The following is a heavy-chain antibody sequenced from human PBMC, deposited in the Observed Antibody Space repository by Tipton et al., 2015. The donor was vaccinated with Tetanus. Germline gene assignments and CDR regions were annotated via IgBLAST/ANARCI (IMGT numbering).Heavy chain of an antibody. D-gene: IGHD6-19*01. J-gene: IGHJ4*02. Sequence: QSGAEVKKPGASVKVSCKASGYTFTSYDINWVRQATGQGLEWVGWMNPNSGYTGSAQKFQGRVTMTRDTSLSTAYMELKSLDSDDTAVYYCARVPTNPLAVDRPTDYWGQGTLVTVSS. CDR1: GYTFTSYD. V-gene: IGHV1-8*01. CDR2: MNPNSGYT. CDR3: ARVPTNPLAVDRPTDY.